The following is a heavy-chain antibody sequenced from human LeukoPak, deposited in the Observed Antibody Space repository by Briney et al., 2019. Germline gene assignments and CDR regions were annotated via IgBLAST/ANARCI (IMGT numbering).Heavy chain of an antibody. Sequence: KPSETLSLTCTVSGGSISSYYWSWIRQPPGKRLEWIGYIYYSGSTNYNPSLRSRVTISVDTSKKQFSLKLSSVTAADTAVYYCARTGDTTMVVDYYGMDVWGQGTTVTVSS. D-gene: IGHD5-18*01. CDR1: GGSISSYY. J-gene: IGHJ6*02. CDR3: ARTGDTTMVVDYYGMDV. CDR2: IYYSGST. V-gene: IGHV4-59*08.